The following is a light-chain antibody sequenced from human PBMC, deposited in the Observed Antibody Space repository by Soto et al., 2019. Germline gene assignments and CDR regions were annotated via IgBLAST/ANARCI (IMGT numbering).Light chain of an antibody. V-gene: IGKV4-1*01. Sequence: DIVMTQSPDSLAVSLGERATINCKSSQSVLYSSNSNNYLAWYQQKPGQPPKLLIYWASTRESGVPDRFSGSGSGTDFTLTISSLQAEDVAVYYCQQSYSTPHTFGQGTKLEIK. CDR3: QQSYSTPHT. J-gene: IGKJ2*01. CDR1: QSVLYSSNSNNY. CDR2: WAS.